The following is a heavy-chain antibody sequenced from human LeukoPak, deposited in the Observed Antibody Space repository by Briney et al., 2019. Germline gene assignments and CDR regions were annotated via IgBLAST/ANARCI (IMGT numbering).Heavy chain of an antibody. CDR1: GYTFTGYY. Sequence: ASVKVSCKASGYTFTGYYMHWVRQAPGQGLEWMGMINPNGGTTTYAQKFQGRVTMTRDTSTSTVYMELSSLRSEDTAVYYCARDAGYSSGWNYFDYWGQGTLVTVSS. CDR3: ARDAGYSSGWNYFDY. CDR2: INPNGGTT. V-gene: IGHV1-46*01. D-gene: IGHD6-19*01. J-gene: IGHJ4*02.